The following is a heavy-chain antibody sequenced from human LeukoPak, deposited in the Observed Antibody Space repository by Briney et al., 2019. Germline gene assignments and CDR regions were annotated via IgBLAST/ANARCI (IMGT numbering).Heavy chain of an antibody. CDR3: ARDGDSSGYYPRAFDY. Sequence: PGGSLRPSCAASGFTFSSYAMSWVRQAPGKGLEWVSSISSSSSYIYYADSVKGRFTISRDNAKNSLYLQMNSLRAEDTAVYYCARDGDSSGYYPRAFDYWGQGTLVTVSS. J-gene: IGHJ4*02. V-gene: IGHV3-21*01. CDR1: GFTFSSYA. CDR2: ISSSSSYI. D-gene: IGHD3-22*01.